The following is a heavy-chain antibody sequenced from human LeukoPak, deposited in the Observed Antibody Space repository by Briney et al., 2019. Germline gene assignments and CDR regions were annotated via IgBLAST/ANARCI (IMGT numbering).Heavy chain of an antibody. J-gene: IGHJ4*02. D-gene: IGHD3-10*01. V-gene: IGHV3-53*01. CDR3: AREGKGRDSGSYVYYFDY. CDR1: GFTASSNS. Sequence: GRSLRLSCTVSGFTASSNSMSWVRQAPGKGLEWVSFIYSDITHYSDSVKSRVTISRVNSKNTLSLQMTSLRAEGTAGYYCAREGKGRDSGSYVYYFDYWGQGTLVTVSS. CDR2: IYSDIT.